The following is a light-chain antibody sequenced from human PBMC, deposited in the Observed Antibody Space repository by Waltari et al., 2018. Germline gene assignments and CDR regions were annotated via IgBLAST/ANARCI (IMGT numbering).Light chain of an antibody. CDR3: LQDYNSPRT. CDR1: QGIRND. Sequence: AIQMTQSPSSLSASVGDRVTITCRASQGIRNDLGWYQQKPGKDPKLLIYAASSLQSGVLSRFSGSGAGTDFTLTISSLQPEDFATYYCLQDYNSPRTFGQGTKLEIK. CDR2: AAS. V-gene: IGKV1-6*01. J-gene: IGKJ2*01.